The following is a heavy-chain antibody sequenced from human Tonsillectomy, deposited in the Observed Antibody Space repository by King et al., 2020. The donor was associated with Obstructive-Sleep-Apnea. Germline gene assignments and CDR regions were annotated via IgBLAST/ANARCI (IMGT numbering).Heavy chain of an antibody. CDR2: IFYSGTT. V-gene: IGHV4-31*03. CDR3: ARSTADLNDAFDI. Sequence: VPLQESGPELVKPSQTLSLTCTVSGGSISSGGFYWTWIRQHPGKGLEWIGYIFYSGTTYYNPSLRGRIAISQDTSKNQFSLKLNSLTAADTAVYYCARSTADLNDAFDIWGHGTLVTVSS. J-gene: IGHJ3*02. D-gene: IGHD2-2*01. CDR1: GGSISSGGFY.